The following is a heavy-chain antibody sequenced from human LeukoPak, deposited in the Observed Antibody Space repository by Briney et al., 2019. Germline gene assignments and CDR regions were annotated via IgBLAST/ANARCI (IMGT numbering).Heavy chain of an antibody. Sequence: PSETLSLTCTVSGGSISSDFWSWIRQPPGKGLEWIGYISYSGITNYNPSLKSRVTISVDTSKNHFSLRLRSVTAADTAVYVCAGDIAAVNIPGSRLDPWGLGTLVTVSS. D-gene: IGHD6-13*01. J-gene: IGHJ5*02. CDR1: GGSISSDF. CDR3: AGDIAAVNIPGSRLDP. CDR2: ISYSGIT. V-gene: IGHV4-59*08.